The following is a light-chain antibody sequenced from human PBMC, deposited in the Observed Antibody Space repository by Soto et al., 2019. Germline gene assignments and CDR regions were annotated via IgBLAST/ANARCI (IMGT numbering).Light chain of an antibody. CDR2: ANN. Sequence: QSVLTQPPSVSGAPGQRVPISCTGNSSNIGTGYDVHWYQLLPRTAPKLLIYANNNRPSGVPDRFSGSRSGTSASLAITGLQAEDEAEYYCQSYDRSLSGSYVFGTGTKSPS. CDR3: QSYDRSLSGSYV. CDR1: SSNIGTGYD. J-gene: IGLJ1*01. V-gene: IGLV1-40*01.